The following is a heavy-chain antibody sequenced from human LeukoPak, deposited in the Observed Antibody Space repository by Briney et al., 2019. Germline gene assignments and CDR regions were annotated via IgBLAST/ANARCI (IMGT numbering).Heavy chain of an antibody. CDR1: GFTFSSYA. V-gene: IGHV3-23*01. D-gene: IGHD2-15*01. CDR3: AKDRRNCSGGSCYLGAFDI. CDR2: ISGSGGST. J-gene: IGHJ3*02. Sequence: PGGSLRLSCAASGFTFSSYAISWVREAPGKGLEWVSAISGSGGSTYYADSVKGRFTISRDNSKNTLYQQMNSLRAEDTAVYYCAKDRRNCSGGSCYLGAFDIWGQGTMVTVSS.